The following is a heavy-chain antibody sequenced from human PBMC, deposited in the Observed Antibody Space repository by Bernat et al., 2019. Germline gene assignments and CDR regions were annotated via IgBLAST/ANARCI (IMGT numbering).Heavy chain of an antibody. J-gene: IGHJ4*02. CDR2: IYHSGST. CDR3: ARGWHYYDSGSYYYYFDY. Sequence: QLQLQESGSGLVKPSQTLSLTCAVSGGSISSGGYSWSWIRQPPGKGLEWIGYIYHSGSTYYNPSLKSRVTISVDRSKNQFSLKLSSVTAADTAVYYCARGWHYYDSGSYYYYFDYWGQGTLVTVSS. V-gene: IGHV4-30-2*01. CDR1: GGSISSGGYS. D-gene: IGHD3-10*01.